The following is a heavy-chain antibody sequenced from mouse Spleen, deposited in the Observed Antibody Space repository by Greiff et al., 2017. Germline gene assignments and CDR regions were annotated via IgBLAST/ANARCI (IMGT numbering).Heavy chain of an antibody. Sequence: QVQLKDSGPGLVAPSQSLSITCTVSGFSLTNYAVHWVRQSPGKGLEWLGVIWSDGSTDYNAAFISRLSISKDNSKSQVFFKMNSLQADDTAIYYCARNNGSSPWFAYWGQGTLVTVSA. V-gene: IGHV2-4-1*01. CDR3: ARNNGSSPWFAY. CDR1: GFSLTNYA. CDR2: IWSDGST. J-gene: IGHJ3*01. D-gene: IGHD1-1*01.